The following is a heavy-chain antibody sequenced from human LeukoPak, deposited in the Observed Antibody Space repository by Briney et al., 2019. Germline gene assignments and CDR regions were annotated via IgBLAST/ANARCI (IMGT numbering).Heavy chain of an antibody. CDR2: INHSGST. J-gene: IGHJ4*02. CDR1: GGSFSGYY. D-gene: IGHD6-13*01. Sequence: SETLSLTCAVYGGSFSGYYWSWIRQPPGKGLEWIGEINHSGSTNYNPSLKSRVTISVDTSKNQCSLKLSSVTAADTAVYYCARLATRYSSSWYDYWGQGTLVTVSS. V-gene: IGHV4-34*01. CDR3: ARLATRYSSSWYDY.